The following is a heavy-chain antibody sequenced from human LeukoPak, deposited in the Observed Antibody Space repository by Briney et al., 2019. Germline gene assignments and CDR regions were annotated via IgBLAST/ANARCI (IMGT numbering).Heavy chain of an antibody. J-gene: IGHJ4*02. CDR2: IRYDGSKE. D-gene: IGHD3-9*01. CDR3: VRDTITYDIFTGSPDY. CDR1: GFTFSKYG. V-gene: IGHV3-30*02. Sequence: GGSLRLSCEVSGFTFSKYGMHWVRQAPGKGLEWVSTIRYDGSKEYYADSVRGRFTISRDNSGNTLFLQMDSLGAEDTAVYYCVRDTITYDIFTGSPDYWGQGTLVIVSS.